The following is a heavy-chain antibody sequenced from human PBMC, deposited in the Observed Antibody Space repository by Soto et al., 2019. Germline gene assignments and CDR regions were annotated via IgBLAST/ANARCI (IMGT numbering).Heavy chain of an antibody. CDR1: GYSFNSYG. D-gene: IGHD5-18*01. Sequence: QVQLVQSGAEVKKPGASVKVSCKASGYSFNSYGITWVRQAPGQGLEWMGWISAYNGNTNYAQKLQGRVTMTTDTATSTAYMEVRSLRSDDTAVYYCARSSVRGSYGLDDLGMDVWGQGTTVTVSS. CDR3: ARSSVRGSYGLDDLGMDV. V-gene: IGHV1-18*04. J-gene: IGHJ6*02. CDR2: ISAYNGNT.